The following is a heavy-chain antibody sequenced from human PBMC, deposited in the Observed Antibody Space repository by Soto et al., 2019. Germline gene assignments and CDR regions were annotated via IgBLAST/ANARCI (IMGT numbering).Heavy chain of an antibody. CDR3: VRVHHQYIWFDP. CDR1: GDSVGNALYF. CDR2: MYFRGNT. Sequence: SETLSLTCTVSGDSVGNALYFWGWVRQPPGKGLEWIANMYFRGNTYYNPSLKSRVTISLDTSNNQFSLNLRSVTAADTAVYFCVRVHHQYIWFDPWGQGCLVTVSS. J-gene: IGHJ5*02. V-gene: IGHV4-39*01.